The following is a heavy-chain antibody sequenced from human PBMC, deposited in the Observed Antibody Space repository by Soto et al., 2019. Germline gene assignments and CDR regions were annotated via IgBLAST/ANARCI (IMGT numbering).Heavy chain of an antibody. V-gene: IGHV3-23*01. J-gene: IGHJ4*02. CDR3: AKSKDVVVVITPGFDFDY. Sequence: GGSLRLSCAASGFTFSSYAMSWVRQAPGKGLEWVSAISGSGGSTYYADSVKGRFTISRDNSKNTLYLQMNSLRAEDTAVYYCAKSKDVVVVITPGFDFDYWGQGTLVTVSS. CDR2: ISGSGGST. D-gene: IGHD3-22*01. CDR1: GFTFSSYA.